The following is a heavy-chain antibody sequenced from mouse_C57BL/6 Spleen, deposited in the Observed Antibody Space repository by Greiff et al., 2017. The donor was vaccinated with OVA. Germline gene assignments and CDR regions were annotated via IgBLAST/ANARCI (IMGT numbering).Heavy chain of an antibody. Sequence: VKLQESGAELMKPGASVKLSCKATGYTFTGYWIEWVKQRPGHGLEWIGEILPGSGSTNYNEKFKGKATFTADTSSNTAYMQLSSLTTEDSAIYYCARSPGYDYDAAAWFAYWGQGTLVTVSA. CDR1: GYTFTGYW. CDR2: ILPGSGST. J-gene: IGHJ3*01. D-gene: IGHD2-4*01. CDR3: ARSPGYDYDAAAWFAY. V-gene: IGHV1-9*01.